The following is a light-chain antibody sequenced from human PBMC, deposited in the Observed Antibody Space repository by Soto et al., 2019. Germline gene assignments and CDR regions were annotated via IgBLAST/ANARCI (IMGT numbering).Light chain of an antibody. CDR3: CSYAGTYTYG. CDR1: SSDVGDYNY. V-gene: IGLV2-11*01. Sequence: QSVLTQPRSVSGSPGQSVTISCTGTSSDVGDYNYVSWYQQRPGKAPKLIISDDTKRPSGVPDRFSGSKSGNTASLTISGLQAEDEAEYYCCSYAGTYTYGFGTGTKVTVL. J-gene: IGLJ1*01. CDR2: DDT.